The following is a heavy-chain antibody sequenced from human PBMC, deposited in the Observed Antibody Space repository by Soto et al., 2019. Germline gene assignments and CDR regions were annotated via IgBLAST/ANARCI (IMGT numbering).Heavy chain of an antibody. CDR3: ALSRYLFWDDFGAHNYFGP. Sequence: QITLKESGPTLVKPTQTLTLTCTFSGFSLTTSGVAVGWVRQPPEKALEWLALIYWDDDKRYSPSLKSRLTITKATSRNQVVLTLTNMDPVDTATYYCALSRYLFWDDFGAHNYFGPSGQRTLVPVSS. CDR2: IYWDDDK. CDR1: GFSLTTSGVA. V-gene: IGHV2-5*02. J-gene: IGHJ5*02. D-gene: IGHD3-3*01.